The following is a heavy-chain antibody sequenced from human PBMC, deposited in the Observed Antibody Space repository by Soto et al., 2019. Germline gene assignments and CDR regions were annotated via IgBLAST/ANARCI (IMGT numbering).Heavy chain of an antibody. CDR3: ARGRSLRWNWFDP. CDR2: VYFSGST. V-gene: IGHV4-61*08. CDR1: GDSVSSGDYY. J-gene: IGHJ5*02. D-gene: IGHD2-21*01. Sequence: QVQLQESGPGLVRPWETLSLTCSVSGDSVSSGDYYWSWIRQPPGKGLEWIGHVYFSGSTNYIPSLKSRLTMSVDTAKNQFSLKLNSVTAAVTAVYYCARGRSLRWNWFDPWGQGTLVTVSS.